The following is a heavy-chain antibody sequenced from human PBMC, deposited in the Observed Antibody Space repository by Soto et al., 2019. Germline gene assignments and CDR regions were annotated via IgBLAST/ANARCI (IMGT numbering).Heavy chain of an antibody. CDR1: GFTFDDYA. D-gene: IGHD2-15*01. CDR2: ISWNSNII. Sequence: EVQLVESGGGLVQPGRSLRLSCAASGFTFDDYAMHWVRRVPGKGLEWVSSISWNSNIIGYADSVKGRFTISRDNAKNSLYLPMSSLRTEDTALYYCAKGGPDGFCSGGRCYFDYWGQGTLVTVSS. CDR3: AKGGPDGFCSGGRCYFDY. J-gene: IGHJ4*02. V-gene: IGHV3-9*01.